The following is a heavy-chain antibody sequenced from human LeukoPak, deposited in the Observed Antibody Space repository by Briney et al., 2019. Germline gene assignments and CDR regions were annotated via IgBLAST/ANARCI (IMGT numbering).Heavy chain of an antibody. D-gene: IGHD5-24*01. CDR3: AREGDGYNLDY. Sequence: GASVKVSCKASGYSYTGYYMHWVRQAPGQGLEWMGWINPNSGGTNYAQKFQGRVTVTRDTSISTAYMELSRQRSDDTAVYYCAREGDGYNLDYWGQGTLVTVSS. V-gene: IGHV1-2*02. CDR1: GYSYTGYY. CDR2: INPNSGGT. J-gene: IGHJ4*02.